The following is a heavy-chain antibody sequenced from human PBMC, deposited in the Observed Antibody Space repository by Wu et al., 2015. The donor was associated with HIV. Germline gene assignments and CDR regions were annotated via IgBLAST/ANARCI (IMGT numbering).Heavy chain of an antibody. J-gene: IGHJ6*02. CDR3: ARGPIKINEPLGDYYYGMDV. Sequence: QVQLVQSGAEVKKPGSSVKVSCKASGGTFSSYAISWVRQAPGQGLEWMGGIIPIFGTANYAQKFQGRVTITTDESTSTAYMELSSLRSEDTAVYYCARGPIKINEPLGDYYYGMDVWGQGTTVTVSS. V-gene: IGHV1-69*05. CDR2: IIPIFGTA. CDR1: GGTFSSYA. D-gene: IGHD3-10*01.